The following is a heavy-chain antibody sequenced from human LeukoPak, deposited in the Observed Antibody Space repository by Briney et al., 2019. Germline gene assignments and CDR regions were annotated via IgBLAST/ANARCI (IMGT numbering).Heavy chain of an antibody. D-gene: IGHD3-10*01. Sequence: KSSETLSLTCAVYGGSFSGYYWSWIRQPPGKGLEWIGEINHSGSTNYNPSLKSRVTISVDTSKNQFSLRLSSVSAADTGVYYCARTRRHYYGSGSNMTPWPAGMDVWGQGTPVSVSS. J-gene: IGHJ6*02. CDR1: GGSFSGYY. CDR2: INHSGST. V-gene: IGHV4-34*01. CDR3: ARTRRHYYGSGSNMTPWPAGMDV.